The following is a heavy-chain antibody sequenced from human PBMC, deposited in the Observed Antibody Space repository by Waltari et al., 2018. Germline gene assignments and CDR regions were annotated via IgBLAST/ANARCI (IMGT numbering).Heavy chain of an antibody. D-gene: IGHD3-3*01. CDR1: GYTFTSYG. Sequence: QVQLVQSGAEVKKPGASVKVSCKASGYTFTSYGISWVRQAPGQGLEWMGWISAYNGNTNYAQKPQGRVTMTTDTSTSTAYLELRSLKSDDTAVYYCARDLNARPETYYDFWSGYRSGWYFDYWGQGTLVTVSS. CDR3: ARDLNARPETYYDFWSGYRSGWYFDY. V-gene: IGHV1-18*01. J-gene: IGHJ4*02. CDR2: ISAYNGNT.